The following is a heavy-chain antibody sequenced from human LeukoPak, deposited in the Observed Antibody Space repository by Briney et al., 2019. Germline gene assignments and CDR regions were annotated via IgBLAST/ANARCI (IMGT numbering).Heavy chain of an antibody. Sequence: ASVKVSCKASGGTVSSYAISWVRQAPGQGLEWMGGIIPIVGTAKYAQKFQGRVTITSDESTSKAYMELRSLRSEDTAVYYCARATVTIFNWFDPWGQGTVVTVSS. CDR2: IIPIVGTA. D-gene: IGHD4-17*01. CDR1: GGTVSSYA. J-gene: IGHJ5*02. V-gene: IGHV1-69*13. CDR3: ARATVTIFNWFDP.